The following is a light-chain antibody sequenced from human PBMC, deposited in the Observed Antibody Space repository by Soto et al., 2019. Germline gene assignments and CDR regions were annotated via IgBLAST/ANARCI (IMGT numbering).Light chain of an antibody. CDR1: QTISNY. CDR3: QDSYSTPRT. J-gene: IGKJ1*01. Sequence: DIQMTQSPSFLSASVGDRVTITCRASQTISNYLNWYQQKPGKAPKLLISNASTLQSGVPSRVSGSASGTDFTLTISSLQLEDFSTYYCQDSYSTPRTFCQGTKVDVK. V-gene: IGKV1-39*01. CDR2: NAS.